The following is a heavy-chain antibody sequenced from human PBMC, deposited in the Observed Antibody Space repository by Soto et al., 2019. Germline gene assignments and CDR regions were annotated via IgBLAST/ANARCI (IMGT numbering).Heavy chain of an antibody. Sequence: QVQLQQWGERLLKPSETLSLTCGVDGGSLSGYWWSWIRQPPGKGLEWIGEIQYGGITKYYPSLKSRVSISLDMSKNQFSLKLNSVTAADTAVYYCAREAPWVAGEYWGQGSLVTVSS. D-gene: IGHD6-19*01. CDR3: AREAPWVAGEY. CDR2: IQYGGIT. V-gene: IGHV4-34*01. CDR1: GGSLSGYW. J-gene: IGHJ4*02.